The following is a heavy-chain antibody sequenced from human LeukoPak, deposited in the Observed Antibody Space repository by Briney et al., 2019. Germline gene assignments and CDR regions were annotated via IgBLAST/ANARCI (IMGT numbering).Heavy chain of an antibody. D-gene: IGHD1-1*01. CDR1: GDSISSGNYY. V-gene: IGHV4-39*01. CDR2: VYYSGYT. CDR3: ARHDLTTRHWFDP. Sequence: SETLSLTCTVSGDSISSGNYYWSWIRQPPGKGLEWIGSVYYSGYTYYNPSLKSRVTISVDTSKNQFSLKLNSLTAADTTVYYYARHDLTTRHWFDPWGQGTLVTVSS. J-gene: IGHJ5*02.